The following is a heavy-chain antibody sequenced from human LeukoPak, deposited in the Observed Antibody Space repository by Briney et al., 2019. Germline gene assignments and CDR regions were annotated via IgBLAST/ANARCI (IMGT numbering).Heavy chain of an antibody. Sequence: GTSLRLSCAASGFTFSSHAMHWVRQAPGKGLEWVAVISYEAGNQYYADSVRGRFTISRDNSRNTLYLQMNSLRDEDTALYYCARDYRVGCTSDDCYPIDYWGQGTLVTVSS. V-gene: IGHV3-30*01. CDR3: ARDYRVGCTSDDCYPIDY. J-gene: IGHJ4*02. CDR1: GFTFSSHA. D-gene: IGHD2-21*02. CDR2: ISYEAGNQ.